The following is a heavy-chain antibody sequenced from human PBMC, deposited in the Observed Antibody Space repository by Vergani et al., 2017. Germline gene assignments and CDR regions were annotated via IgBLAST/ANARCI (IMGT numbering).Heavy chain of an antibody. V-gene: IGHV4-30-4*01. CDR2: IYYSGST. Sequence: QVQLQESGPGLVKPSQTLSLTCTVSGGSISSGDYYWSWIRQPPGKGLEWIGYIYYSGSTYYNPSLKSRVTISVDTSKNQFSLKLGSVTAADTAVYYCARAGGYLVVPAAKLSYYYYGMDVWGQGTTVTVSS. D-gene: IGHD2-2*01. CDR1: GGSISSGDYY. J-gene: IGHJ6*02. CDR3: ARAGGYLVVPAAKLSYYYYGMDV.